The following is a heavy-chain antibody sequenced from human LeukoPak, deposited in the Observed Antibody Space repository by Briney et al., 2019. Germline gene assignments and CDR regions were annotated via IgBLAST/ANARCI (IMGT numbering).Heavy chain of an antibody. CDR1: GYTFTSYD. D-gene: IGHD3-22*01. Sequence: ASVKVSCKASGYTFTSYDINWVRQATGQGLEWMGWMNPNSGNTGYAQKFQGRVTMTRNTSISTAYMELSSLRSEDTAVYYCTRPDYDSSGSTFDYWGQGTLVTVSS. V-gene: IGHV1-8*01. J-gene: IGHJ4*02. CDR2: MNPNSGNT. CDR3: TRPDYDSSGSTFDY.